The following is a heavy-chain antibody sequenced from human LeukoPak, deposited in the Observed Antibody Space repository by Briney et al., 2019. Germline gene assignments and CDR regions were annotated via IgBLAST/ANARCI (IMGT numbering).Heavy chain of an antibody. CDR2: IYYSGST. J-gene: IGHJ4*02. Sequence: MTSETLSLTCTVSGVSISSSNSHWGWIRQPPGKGLEWIGSIYYSGSTYYNPSLKSRVTISVDTSKNQFSLKLSSVTAADTAVYYCARRGRGLRYFDWLGGFDYWGQGNLVTVSS. CDR1: GVSISSSNSH. D-gene: IGHD3-9*01. CDR3: ARRGRGLRYFDWLGGFDY. V-gene: IGHV4-39*07.